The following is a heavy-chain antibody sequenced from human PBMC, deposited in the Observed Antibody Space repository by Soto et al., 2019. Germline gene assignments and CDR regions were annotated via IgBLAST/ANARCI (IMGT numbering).Heavy chain of an antibody. CDR3: AREYGASDFWKGDYFDY. V-gene: IGHV3-33*01. CDR1: GFTFSSYG. J-gene: IGHJ4*02. D-gene: IGHD3-3*01. CDR2: IWYDGSNK. Sequence: QVQLVESGGGVVQPGRSLRLSCAASGFTFSSYGMHWVRQAPGKGLEWVAVIWYDGSNKYYADSVKGRFTISRDNSKNTLYLQMNSLRAEDTAVYYCAREYGASDFWKGDYFDYWGQGTLVTVSS.